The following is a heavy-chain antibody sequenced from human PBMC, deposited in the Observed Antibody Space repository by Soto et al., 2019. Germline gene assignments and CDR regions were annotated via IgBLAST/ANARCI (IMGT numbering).Heavy chain of an antibody. CDR2: IWYDGSNK. CDR1: GFTFSSYG. Sequence: QVQLVESGGGVVQPGRSLRLSCAASGFTFSSYGMHWVRQAPGKGLEWVAVIWYDGSNKYYADSVKGRFTISRDNFKNTLYLQMNSLRAEDTAVYYCARDYYYGRLDYWGQGTLVTVSS. J-gene: IGHJ4*02. V-gene: IGHV3-33*01. CDR3: ARDYYYGRLDY. D-gene: IGHD3-10*01.